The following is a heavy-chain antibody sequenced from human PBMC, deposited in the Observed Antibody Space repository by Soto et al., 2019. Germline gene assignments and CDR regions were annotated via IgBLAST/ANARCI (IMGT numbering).Heavy chain of an antibody. Sequence: EVQLVESGGGLVQPGRSLRLSCAASGFTFDDYAMHWVRQAPGKGLEWVSGISWNSGSIGYADSVKGRFTISRDNAKNSLYLDMNSLRAEDTALYYCAKDRTNHYNTGGAFYIWGQGTMVTVSS. J-gene: IGHJ3*02. CDR1: GFTFDDYA. D-gene: IGHD2-8*01. CDR2: ISWNSGSI. V-gene: IGHV3-9*01. CDR3: AKDRTNHYNTGGAFYI.